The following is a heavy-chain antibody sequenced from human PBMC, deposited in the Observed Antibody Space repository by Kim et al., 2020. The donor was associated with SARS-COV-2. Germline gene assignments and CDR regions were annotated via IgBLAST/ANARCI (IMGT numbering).Heavy chain of an antibody. CDR1: GFTFGDYA. CDR3: AKDIRFLEWNPPSGMDV. Sequence: GGSLRLSCAASGFTFGDYAMHWVRQAPGKGLEWVSGISWNSGSIGYADSVKGRFTISRDNAKNSLYLQMNSLRAEDTALYYCAKDIRFLEWNPPSGMDVWGQGTTVTVSS. V-gene: IGHV3-9*01. CDR2: ISWNSGSI. J-gene: IGHJ6*02. D-gene: IGHD3-3*01.